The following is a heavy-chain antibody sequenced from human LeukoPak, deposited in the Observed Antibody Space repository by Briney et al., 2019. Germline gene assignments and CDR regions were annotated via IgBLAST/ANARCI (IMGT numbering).Heavy chain of an antibody. J-gene: IGHJ4*02. D-gene: IGHD4-17*01. CDR3: ARARGYGDPIDY. CDR1: GFTVSNNY. Sequence: GGSLRLSCAASGFTVSNNYMIWVRQAPGKGLEWVSVVYSGDSKDYADSVKGRFTISRDNSKNTLDLQMNSLRAEDTAVYYCARARGYGDPIDYWGQGTLVTVSS. CDR2: VYSGDSK. V-gene: IGHV3-53*01.